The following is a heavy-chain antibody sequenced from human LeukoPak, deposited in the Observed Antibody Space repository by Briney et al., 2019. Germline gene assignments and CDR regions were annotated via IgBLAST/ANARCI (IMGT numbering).Heavy chain of an antibody. CDR1: GGSVSSGSYY. CDR2: VHNSGST. D-gene: IGHD6-13*01. J-gene: IGHJ4*02. V-gene: IGHV4-61*01. Sequence: SETLSLTCTVSGGSVSSGSYYWSWIRQPPGKGLEWIGHVHNSGSTDFNSSLKSRVTISVDTSKNQFSLELTSVTSADTAVYYCATPWYNSGWYGSVVYWGQGTLVTVSS. CDR3: ATPWYNSGWYGSVVY.